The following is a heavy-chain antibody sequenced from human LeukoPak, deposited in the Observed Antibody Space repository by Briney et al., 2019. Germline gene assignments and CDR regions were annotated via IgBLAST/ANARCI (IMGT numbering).Heavy chain of an antibody. CDR3: ARGFYYYGLDV. CDR1: GYTFTRYD. Sequence: EASVKVSCKAFGYTFTRYDINWVRQAPGQGLEWLGWMNPNNGNTGYAQKFQGRVTMTRSTSIDTAYMELNTLTSDDTAAYYCARGFYYYGLDVWGQGTTVTVSS. V-gene: IGHV1-8*01. CDR2: MNPNNGNT. J-gene: IGHJ6*02.